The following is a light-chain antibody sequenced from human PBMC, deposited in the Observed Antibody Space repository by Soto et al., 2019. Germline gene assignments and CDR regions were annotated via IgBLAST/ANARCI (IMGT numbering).Light chain of an antibody. CDR3: QQYGSSGT. CDR1: QSVSNNY. Sequence: VLSPSPGTLSLSPGERATPSRRASQSVSNNYLAWYQQKPGQAPRLLIYGASNRATGIPDRFSGSGSGTDFTLTISRLEPEDFAVYYCQQYGSSGTFGQGTKVDIK. CDR2: GAS. V-gene: IGKV3-20*01. J-gene: IGKJ1*01.